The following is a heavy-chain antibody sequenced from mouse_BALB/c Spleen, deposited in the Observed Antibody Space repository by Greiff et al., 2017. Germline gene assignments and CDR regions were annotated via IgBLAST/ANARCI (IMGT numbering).Heavy chain of an antibody. J-gene: IGHJ3*01. CDR1: GYSFTGYY. V-gene: IGHV1-31*01. D-gene: IGHD2-4*01. CDR2: INPYNGAT. CDR3: ARVDYTWFAY. Sequence: VQLQQSGPELVKPGASVKISCKASGYSFTGYYMHWVKQSHVKSLEWIGRINPYNGATSYNQNFKDKASLTVDKSSSTAYMELHSLTSEDSAVYYCARVDYTWFAYWGQGTLVTVSA.